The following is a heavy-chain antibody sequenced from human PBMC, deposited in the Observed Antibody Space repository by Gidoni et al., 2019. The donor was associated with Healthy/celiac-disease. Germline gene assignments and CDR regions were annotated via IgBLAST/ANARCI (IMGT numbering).Heavy chain of an antibody. J-gene: IGHJ4*02. V-gene: IGHV3-23*01. CDR3: AKEPVYTYYYDSSGYSNFDY. D-gene: IGHD3-22*01. CDR1: GFTFSSYA. CDR2: ISGSGGST. Sequence: EVQLLESGGGLVQPGGSLRLSCAASGFTFSSYAMSGVRQGPGKGLECVSAISGSGGSTYYADSVKGRFTISRDNSKNTLYLQMNSLRAEDTAVYYCAKEPVYTYYYDSSGYSNFDYWGQGTLVTVSS.